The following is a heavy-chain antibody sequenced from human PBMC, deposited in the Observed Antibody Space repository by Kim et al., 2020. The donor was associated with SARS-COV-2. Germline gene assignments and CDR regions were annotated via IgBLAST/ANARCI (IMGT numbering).Heavy chain of an antibody. Sequence: GGSLRLSCAASGFTFSSYSMNWVRQAPGKGLEWVSSISSSSSYIYYADSVKGRFTISRDNAKNSLYLQMNSLRAEDTAVYYCASLNDYGDNGAFDIWGQGTMVTVSS. V-gene: IGHV3-21*01. CDR3: ASLNDYGDNGAFDI. CDR2: ISSSSSYI. CDR1: GFTFSSYS. D-gene: IGHD4-17*01. J-gene: IGHJ3*02.